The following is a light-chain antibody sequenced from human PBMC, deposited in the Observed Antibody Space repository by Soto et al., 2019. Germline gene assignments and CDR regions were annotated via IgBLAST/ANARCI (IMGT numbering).Light chain of an antibody. CDR2: SAF. Sequence: DIQMTQARSSLSASMGDRVTITCRASQNIGSFLNWYQQKPGEAPRLLVYSAFRIQSGVPSRFNASGSGTDFTLSISSLQPEDFSTYYCQQGSTTPITFGLGTRLEIK. V-gene: IGKV1-39*01. J-gene: IGKJ5*01. CDR1: QNIGSF. CDR3: QQGSTTPIT.